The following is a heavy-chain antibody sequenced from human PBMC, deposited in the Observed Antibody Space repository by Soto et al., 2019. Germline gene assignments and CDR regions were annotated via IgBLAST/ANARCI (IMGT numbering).Heavy chain of an antibody. CDR3: ARRSRSSSGWYFLDY. D-gene: IGHD6-19*01. J-gene: IGHJ4*02. V-gene: IGHV4-59*01. Sequence: QVQLQESGPGLVKPSETLSLTCTVSGGSISSDSWSWIRQSPGKALEWIGYSYYNGVTKYNPSLKSRVTISVDTSQNQFSLRLTPVTAADTAVYYCARRSRSSSGWYFLDYWGQGTLVTVSS. CDR1: GGSISSDS. CDR2: SYYNGVT.